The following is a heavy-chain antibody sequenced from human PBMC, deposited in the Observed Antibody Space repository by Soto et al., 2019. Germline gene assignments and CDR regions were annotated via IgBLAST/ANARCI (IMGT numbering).Heavy chain of an antibody. CDR3: ARTGRDIVVVVADADNWFDP. J-gene: IGHJ5*02. CDR1: GYTFTSYD. CDR2: MNPNSGNT. V-gene: IGHV1-8*02. Sequence: ASVKVSCKASGYTFTSYDIRWVRQAPGQGLEWMGWMNPNSGNTDYAQKFQGRVTMTRNTSISTAYMELSSLRSEDTAVYYCARTGRDIVVVVADADNWFDPWGQGTLVTVSS. D-gene: IGHD2-15*01.